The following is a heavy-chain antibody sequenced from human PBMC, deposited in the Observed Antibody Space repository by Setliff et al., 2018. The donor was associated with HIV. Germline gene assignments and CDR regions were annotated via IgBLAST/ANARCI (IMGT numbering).Heavy chain of an antibody. CDR3: ARDDYGGNAPFDY. CDR1: GGPVTSSSYF. V-gene: IGHV4-39*02. CDR2: IYHSGTI. J-gene: IGHJ4*02. Sequence: PSETLSLTCTVSGGPVTSSSYFWGWVRQPPGKGLEWTGRIYHSGTIYYSPSLKSRVTMSVDTSKNQFSLNLSSVTAADTGVYYCARDDYGGNAPFDYWGQGTLVTVSS. D-gene: IGHD4-17*01.